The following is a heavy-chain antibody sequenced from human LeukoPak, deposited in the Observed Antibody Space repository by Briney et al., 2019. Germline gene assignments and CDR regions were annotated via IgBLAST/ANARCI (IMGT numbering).Heavy chain of an antibody. CDR1: GGSISSSSYY. D-gene: IGHD1-26*01. J-gene: IGHJ4*02. CDR2: IYYSGST. CDR3: ARSGSYEKPGDY. Sequence: PSETLSLTFTVSGGSISSSSYYWGWIRQPPGKGLEWIGSIYYSGSTYYNPSLKSRVTISVDTSKNQLSLNVNSVTAADTAVYYCARSGSYEKPGDYWGQGTLVTVSS. V-gene: IGHV4-39*07.